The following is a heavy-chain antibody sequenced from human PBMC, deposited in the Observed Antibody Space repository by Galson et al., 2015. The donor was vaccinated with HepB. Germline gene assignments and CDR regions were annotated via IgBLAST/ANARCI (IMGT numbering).Heavy chain of an antibody. CDR3: ATDPGGNDYYDSSGYHQYFQH. V-gene: IGHV1-24*01. Sequence: SVKVSCKVSGYTLTELSMHWVRQAPGKGLEWMGGFDPEDGETIYAQKFQGRVTMTEDTSTDTAYMELSSLRSEDTAVYYCATDPGGNDYYDSSGYHQYFQHWGQGTLVTVSS. D-gene: IGHD3-22*01. CDR1: GYTLTELS. J-gene: IGHJ1*01. CDR2: FDPEDGET.